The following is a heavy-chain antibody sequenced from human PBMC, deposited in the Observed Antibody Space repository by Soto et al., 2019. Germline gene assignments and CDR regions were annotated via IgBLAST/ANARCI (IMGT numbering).Heavy chain of an antibody. CDR2: ISGYNGNT. J-gene: IGHJ6*02. D-gene: IGHD3-10*01. Sequence: QVQLVQSGAEVKKPGASVKVSCKASGYTFTSYGVSWVRQAPGQGLEWMGWISGYNGNTNYAQKLQGRVTMTTDTSTSTAYMELRSLRSDDTAVYYCARAGKYYYGSGSPYYXGMDVWGQGITVTVSS. CDR3: ARAGKYYYGSGSPYYXGMDV. V-gene: IGHV1-18*04. CDR1: GYTFTSYG.